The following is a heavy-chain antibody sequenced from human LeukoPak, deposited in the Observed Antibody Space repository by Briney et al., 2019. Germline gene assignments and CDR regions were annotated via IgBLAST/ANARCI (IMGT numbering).Heavy chain of an antibody. CDR3: ARTLDVPYGMDV. Sequence: SVKVSCKASGGTFSSYAISWVRQAPGQGVEWMGRIIPILGIANYAQKFQGRVTITADKSTSTAYMELSSLRSEDTAVYYCARTLDVPYGMDVWGQGTTVTVSS. CDR2: IIPILGIA. CDR1: GGTFSSYA. D-gene: IGHD2-2*01. V-gene: IGHV1-69*04. J-gene: IGHJ6*02.